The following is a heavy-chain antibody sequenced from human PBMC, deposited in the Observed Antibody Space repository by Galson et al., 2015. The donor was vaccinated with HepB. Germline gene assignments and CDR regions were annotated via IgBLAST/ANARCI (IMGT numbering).Heavy chain of an antibody. Sequence: SVKVSCKASGYTFTSYYMHWVRQAPGQGLEWMGIINPSGGSTSYAQKFQGRVTMTRDTSTSTVYMELSILRSEDTAVYYCARDFRFWSPLESYWYFDLWGRGTLVTVSS. J-gene: IGHJ2*01. CDR2: INPSGGST. CDR3: ARDFRFWSPLESYWYFDL. V-gene: IGHV1-46*01. D-gene: IGHD3-3*01. CDR1: GYTFTSYY.